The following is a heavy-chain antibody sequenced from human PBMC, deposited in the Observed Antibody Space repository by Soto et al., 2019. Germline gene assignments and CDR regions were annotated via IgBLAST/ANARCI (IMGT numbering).Heavy chain of an antibody. CDR3: ARDLLRLDHYYRLDV. CDR2: INAGNGNT. CDR1: GYTFTSYA. Sequence: GASVKVSCKASGYTFTSYAMHWVRQAPGQRLEWMGWINAGNGNTKYSQKFQGRVTVTKDTSASTAYMELSSLRSEDTAVYYCARDLLRLDHYYRLDVWGQGTTVTVSS. V-gene: IGHV1-3*01. D-gene: IGHD1-26*01. J-gene: IGHJ6*02.